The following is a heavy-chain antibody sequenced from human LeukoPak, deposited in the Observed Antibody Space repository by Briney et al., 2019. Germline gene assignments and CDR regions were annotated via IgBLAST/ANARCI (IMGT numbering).Heavy chain of an antibody. Sequence: GGSLRLSCAASGFTFSSYDMHWVRRATGRSLEWVSSTGNAGDPYYPDSVKGRFTISREYAKSSLYLQMNSLSARHTAVYYCARGESGGWAPFDYWGQGTLVTVSS. CDR3: ARGESGGWAPFDY. J-gene: IGHJ4*02. CDR1: GFTFSSYD. D-gene: IGHD6-19*01. V-gene: IGHV3-13*05. CDR2: TGNAGDP.